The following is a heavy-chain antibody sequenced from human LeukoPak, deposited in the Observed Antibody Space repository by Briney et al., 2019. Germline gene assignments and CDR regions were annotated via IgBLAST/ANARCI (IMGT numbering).Heavy chain of an antibody. CDR2: ISWNSGSI. D-gene: IGHD6-13*01. V-gene: IGHV3-9*01. Sequence: PGGSLRLSCAASGFTFDDYAMHWVRHAPGKGLEWVSGISWNSGSIGYADSVKGRFTISRDNAKNSLYLQMNSLRAEDTALYYCAKAGAAGDYYYYYMDVWGKGTTVTVSS. CDR3: AKAGAAGDYYYYYMDV. J-gene: IGHJ6*03. CDR1: GFTFDDYA.